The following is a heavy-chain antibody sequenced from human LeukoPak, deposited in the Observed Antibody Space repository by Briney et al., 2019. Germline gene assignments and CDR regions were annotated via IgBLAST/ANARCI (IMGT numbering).Heavy chain of an antibody. CDR1: GYTFTGYY. J-gene: IGHJ4*02. V-gene: IGHV1-2*02. Sequence: ASVKVSCKASGYTFTGYYMHWVRQAPGQGLEWMGWINPNSGGTNYAQKFRGRVTMTRDTSISTAYMELSRLRSDDTAVYYCASLAVAGTTFDYWGQGTLVTVSS. D-gene: IGHD6-19*01. CDR2: INPNSGGT. CDR3: ASLAVAGTTFDY.